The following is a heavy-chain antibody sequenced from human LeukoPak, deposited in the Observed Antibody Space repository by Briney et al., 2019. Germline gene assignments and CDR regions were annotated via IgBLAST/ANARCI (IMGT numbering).Heavy chain of an antibody. Sequence: GGSLRLSCAASGFTVSSNYMSWVRQAPGKGLEWVSSINSGGGTFYADSVKGRFTFSRDNSKNTLYLQMNNLRAEDTAVYYCARVTLSGGPVAAYFDYWGQGTLVTVSS. CDR1: GFTVSSNY. V-gene: IGHV3-53*01. J-gene: IGHJ4*02. CDR2: INSGGGT. CDR3: ARVTLSGGPVAAYFDY. D-gene: IGHD6-19*01.